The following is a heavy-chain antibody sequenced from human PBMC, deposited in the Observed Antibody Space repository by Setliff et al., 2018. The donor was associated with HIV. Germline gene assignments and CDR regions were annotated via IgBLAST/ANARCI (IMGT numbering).Heavy chain of an antibody. J-gene: IGHJ6*03. Sequence: GASVKVSCKASGYTFNVYYIHWVRQAPGQGPEWMGWVNPNSGGTNYAQKFLGRVTMTRDTSISTAYMELSRLRSDDTAVYYCARKGAAAGDYMDVWGKGTTVTVSS. V-gene: IGHV1-2*02. D-gene: IGHD6-13*01. CDR1: GYTFNVYY. CDR2: VNPNSGGT. CDR3: ARKGAAAGDYMDV.